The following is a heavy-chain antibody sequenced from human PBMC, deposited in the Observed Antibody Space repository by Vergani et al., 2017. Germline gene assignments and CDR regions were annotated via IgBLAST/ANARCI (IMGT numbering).Heavy chain of an antibody. CDR3: ARAECSSTSCRGRGWFDP. CDR1: GYTFTSYY. Sequence: QVQLVQSGAEVKKPGASVKVSCKASGYTFTSYYMHWVRQAPGQGLEWMGIINPSGGSKSYAQKFQGRVTMTRDTSTSTVYMELSSLRSEDTAVYYCARAECSSTSCRGRGWFDPWGQGTLVTVSS. CDR2: INPSGGSK. J-gene: IGHJ5*02. V-gene: IGHV1-46*03. D-gene: IGHD2-2*01.